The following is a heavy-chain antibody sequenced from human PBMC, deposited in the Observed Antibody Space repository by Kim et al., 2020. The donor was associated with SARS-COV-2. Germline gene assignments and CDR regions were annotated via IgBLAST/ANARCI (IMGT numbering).Heavy chain of an antibody. CDR3: ARRGDY. V-gene: IGHV4-39*01. CDR2: YYSGTT. Sequence: YYSGTTSYNPSHRSGVTISLATSKTQFSLGLSSVTAADTAVYYCARRGDYWGQGTLVTVSP. J-gene: IGHJ4*02.